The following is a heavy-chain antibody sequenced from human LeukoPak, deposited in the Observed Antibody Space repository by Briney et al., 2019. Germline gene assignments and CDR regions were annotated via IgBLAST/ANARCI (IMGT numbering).Heavy chain of an antibody. CDR1: GFTFSSYG. D-gene: IGHD3-10*01. CDR2: IRYDGSNK. V-gene: IGHV3-30*02. Sequence: GGSLRLSCAASGFTFSSYGMHWVRQAPGKGLEWVAFIRYDGSNKYYADSVKGRFTISRDNSKNTLYPQMNSLRAEDTAVYYCAKDGYPGYYGSGSYSYYLDYWGQGTLVTVSS. CDR3: AKDGYPGYYGSGSYSYYLDY. J-gene: IGHJ4*02.